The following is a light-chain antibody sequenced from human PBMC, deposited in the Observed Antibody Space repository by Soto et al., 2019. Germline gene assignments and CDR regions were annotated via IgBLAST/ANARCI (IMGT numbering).Light chain of an antibody. CDR2: GNT. CDR3: QSYDSSLSGLYV. CDR1: SSNIGAGYE. V-gene: IGLV1-40*01. Sequence: QSVLTQPPSVSGAPGQRVTISCTGSSSNIGAGYEVHWFQQLPGTAPKLLIYGNTNRPSGVPDRFSGSKSDTSASLAITGLQPEDEADYYCQSYDSSLSGLYVFGTGTQLTVL. J-gene: IGLJ1*01.